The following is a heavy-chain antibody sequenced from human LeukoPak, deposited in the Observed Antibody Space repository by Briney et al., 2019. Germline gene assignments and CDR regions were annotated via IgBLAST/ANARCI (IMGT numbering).Heavy chain of an antibody. CDR3: AKDQVGYLVRAFDI. CDR2: IGDDT. D-gene: IGHD6-13*01. Sequence: GGSLRLSCAASGLTFSTYVMNWVRQAPGKGLEWVSTIGDDTYYADSVKGRFTISRDNSKSTLYLQMNSLTAEDTAIYYCAKDQVGYLVRAFDIWGQGTLVTVSS. J-gene: IGHJ3*02. V-gene: IGHV3-23*01. CDR1: GLTFSTYV.